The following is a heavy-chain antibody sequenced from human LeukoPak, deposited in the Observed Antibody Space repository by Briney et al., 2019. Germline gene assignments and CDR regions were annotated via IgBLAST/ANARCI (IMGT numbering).Heavy chain of an antibody. D-gene: IGHD3/OR15-3a*01. CDR3: ATNHDFWTDKLDY. CDR1: GFTFSSYV. Sequence: PGGSLRLSCAASGFTFSSYVMTWVRQAPGKGLEWVSDISGSGGTTYYADSVKGRFTISRDNSKNTLYLQMNSLRAEETAVYYCATNHDFWTDKLDYWGQGALVTVSS. CDR2: ISGSGGTT. V-gene: IGHV3-23*01. J-gene: IGHJ4*02.